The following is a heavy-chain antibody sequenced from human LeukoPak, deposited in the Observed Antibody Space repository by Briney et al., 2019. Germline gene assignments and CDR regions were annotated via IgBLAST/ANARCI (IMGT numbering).Heavy chain of an antibody. V-gene: IGHV3-30-3*01. D-gene: IGHD3-22*01. CDR2: ISYDGSNK. CDR3: ATHEMNYYDSSGYNFQH. J-gene: IGHJ1*01. CDR1: GFTFSSYA. Sequence: PGGSLRLSCAASGFTFSSYAMHWVRQAPGKGLEWVAVISYDGSNKYYADSVKGRFTISRDNSKNTLYLQMNSLRAEDTAVYYCATHEMNYYDSSGYNFQHWGQGTLVTVSS.